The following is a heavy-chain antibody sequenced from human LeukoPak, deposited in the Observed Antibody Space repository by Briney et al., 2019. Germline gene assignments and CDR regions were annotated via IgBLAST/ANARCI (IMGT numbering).Heavy chain of an antibody. V-gene: IGHV3-23*01. D-gene: IGHD3-22*01. CDR1: GITLSNYG. CDR2: ISDSGGRT. CDR3: AKRGVVIRVILVGFHKEAYYFDS. Sequence: GSLRLSCAVSGITLSNYGMSWVRQSPGKGLEWVAGISDSGGRTNYADSVKGRFTISRDNPKNTLYLQMNSLRAEDTAVYFCAKRGVVIRVILVGFHKEAYYFDSWGQGALVTVSS. J-gene: IGHJ4*02.